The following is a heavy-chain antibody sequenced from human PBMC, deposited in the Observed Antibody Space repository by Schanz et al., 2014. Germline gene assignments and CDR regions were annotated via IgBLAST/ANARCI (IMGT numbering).Heavy chain of an antibody. CDR3: AKDPHKDYGGKPQTFDI. Sequence: VQLVESGGGVVQPGGSLRLSCAASGFTFSSYWMHWVRQAPGKGPEWISHIRADGRMTNYAASVEGRFTISRDNSKNTMYLQMNSLRAEDTALYYCAKDPHKDYGGKPQTFDIWGQGTMVTVSS. CDR2: IRADGRMT. CDR1: GFTFSSYW. J-gene: IGHJ3*02. D-gene: IGHD4-17*01. V-gene: IGHV3-74*02.